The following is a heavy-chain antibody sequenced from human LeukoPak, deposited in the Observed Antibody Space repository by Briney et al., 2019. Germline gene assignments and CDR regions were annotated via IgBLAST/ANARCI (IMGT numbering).Heavy chain of an antibody. V-gene: IGHV4-34*01. CDR2: INHSGST. CDR3: ARVARGVIPPKYNYYGMDV. Sequence: SETLSLTCTVSGVSISSYYWSWIRQPPGKGLEWIGEINHSGSTNYNPSLKSRVTISVDTSKDQFSLKLSSVTAADTAVYYCARVARGVIPPKYNYYGMDVWGQGTTVTVSS. J-gene: IGHJ6*02. D-gene: IGHD3-10*01. CDR1: GVSISSYY.